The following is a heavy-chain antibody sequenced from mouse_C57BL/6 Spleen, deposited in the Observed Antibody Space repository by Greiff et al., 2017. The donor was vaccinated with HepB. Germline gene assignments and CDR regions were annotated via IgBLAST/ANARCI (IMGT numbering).Heavy chain of an antibody. J-gene: IGHJ4*01. CDR1: GYAFSSYW. V-gene: IGHV1-80*01. CDR3: ARVPDYAMDY. Sequence: QVQLKESGAELVKPGASVKISCKASGYAFSSYWMNWVKQRPGKGLEWIGQIYPGDGDTNYNGKFKGKATLTADKSSSTAYMQLSSLTSEDSAVYFCARVPDYAMDYWGQGTSVTVSS. CDR2: IYPGDGDT.